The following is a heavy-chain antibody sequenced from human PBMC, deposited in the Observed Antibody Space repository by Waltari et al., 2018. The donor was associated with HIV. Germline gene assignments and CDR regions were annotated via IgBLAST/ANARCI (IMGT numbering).Heavy chain of an antibody. J-gene: IGHJ5*02. CDR3: ARGAAYLVPTAAFGAWFDP. Sequence: QVQLQQWGAGLLKPSETLSLTCAVYGGSFSGYYWTWIRQPPGKGLEWIGEINHSGSTNYNLSLKSRVTISGDTSKNQFSLKLTSVTAADTAVYYCARGAAYLVPTAAFGAWFDPWGQGILVTVSS. CDR1: GGSFSGYY. CDR2: INHSGST. D-gene: IGHD3-10*01. V-gene: IGHV4-34*01.